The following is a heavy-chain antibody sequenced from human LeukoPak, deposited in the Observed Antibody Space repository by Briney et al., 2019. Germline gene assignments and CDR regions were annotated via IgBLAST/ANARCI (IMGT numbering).Heavy chain of an antibody. CDR2: IYYSGTA. Sequence: PSETLSLTCTVSGGSISNGDFYWRWVRQHPEKGLEWIGYIYYSGTAYYNPSLKSRVTVSVDTSKNQFSLKLDSVTAADTAGYYCARFSNAHGVKFDYWGQGTLVTVSS. CDR1: GGSISNGDFY. D-gene: IGHD2-8*01. CDR3: ARFSNAHGVKFDY. J-gene: IGHJ4*02. V-gene: IGHV4-31*03.